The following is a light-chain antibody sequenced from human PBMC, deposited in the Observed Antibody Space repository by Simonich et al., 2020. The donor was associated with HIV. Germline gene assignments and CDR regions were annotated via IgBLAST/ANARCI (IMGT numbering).Light chain of an antibody. V-gene: IGKV3-15*01. Sequence: EIVMTQSPATLSVSPGERATLSCRASQSVSSNLAWYQQKPGQAPRLLINGASTRATGIPARFSGSGSGTEFTLTISSLQSEDFAVYYCQQYNTRPGTFGQGTKVEIK. J-gene: IGKJ1*01. CDR3: QQYNTRPGT. CDR2: GAS. CDR1: QSVSSN.